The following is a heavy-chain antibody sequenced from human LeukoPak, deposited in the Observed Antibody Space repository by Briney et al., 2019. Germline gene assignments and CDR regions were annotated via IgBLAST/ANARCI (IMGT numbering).Heavy chain of an antibody. Sequence: ASVTVSCKASGYSFTNFYIHWVRQAPGQGLEWMGIINPSGGSTNYAQKFQGRVTMTSDTSASTVYLDLSSLRSEDTAIYYCARDKSSTNWLDSWGQGTLVTVSS. CDR1: GYSFTNFY. D-gene: IGHD3-10*01. V-gene: IGHV1-46*01. CDR2: INPSGGST. CDR3: ARDKSSTNWLDS. J-gene: IGHJ5*01.